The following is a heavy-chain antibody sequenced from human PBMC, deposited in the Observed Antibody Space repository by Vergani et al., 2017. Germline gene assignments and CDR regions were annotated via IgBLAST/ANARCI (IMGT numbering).Heavy chain of an antibody. CDR1: GGSISSSNW. J-gene: IGHJ4*02. Sequence: QVQLQESGPGLVKPSGTLSLTCAVSGGSISSSNWWSWIRQPPGKGLEWIGSIYYSGSTYYNPSLKSRVTISVDTSKNQFSLKLSSVTAADTAVYYCARLSEDYVWGSYRYTGGPFDYWGQGTLVTVSS. CDR3: ARLSEDYVWGSYRYTGGPFDY. D-gene: IGHD3-16*02. CDR2: IYYSGST. V-gene: IGHV4-39*01.